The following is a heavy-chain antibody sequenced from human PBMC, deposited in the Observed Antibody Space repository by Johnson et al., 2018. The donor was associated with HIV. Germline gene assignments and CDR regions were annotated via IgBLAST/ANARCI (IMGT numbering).Heavy chain of an antibody. D-gene: IGHD1-26*01. J-gene: IGHJ3*01. V-gene: IGHV3-11*04. CDR1: GFTFSDYY. Sequence: VQLVESGGGLVKPGGSLRLSCAASGFTFSDYYMSWIRQAPGKGLEWVSYISGGGSAIYYADSVRGRFTISRDDAKNSLYLQMNSLRAEDTAVYYCARDRVGATAFDVWGQGTLVTVSS. CDR3: ARDRVGATAFDV. CDR2: ISGGGSAI.